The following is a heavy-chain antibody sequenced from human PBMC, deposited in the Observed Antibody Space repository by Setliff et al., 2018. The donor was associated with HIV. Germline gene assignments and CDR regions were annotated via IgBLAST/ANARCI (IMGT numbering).Heavy chain of an antibody. Sequence: ASVKVSCKASGYTFTNYAMHWVRQAPGQRLEWMGWINGDNGNTRYSQEFQGRVTITRDTSASTAYMELSSLNSADMAVYYCARGGGDSSRFDHWGQGTLVTVSS. D-gene: IGHD2-21*01. CDR3: ARGGGDSSRFDH. V-gene: IGHV1-3*03. CDR1: GYTFTNYA. CDR2: INGDNGNT. J-gene: IGHJ4*02.